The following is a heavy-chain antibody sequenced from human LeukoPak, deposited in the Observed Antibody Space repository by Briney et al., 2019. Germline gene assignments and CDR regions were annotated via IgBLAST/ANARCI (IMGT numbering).Heavy chain of an antibody. D-gene: IGHD3-3*01. V-gene: IGHV3-33*01. CDR1: GFTFSSYG. CDR2: IWYDESNK. Sequence: GRSLRLSCAASGFTFSSYGMHWVRQAPGKGLEWVAVIWYDESNKYYADSVKGRFTISRDNSKNTLYLQMNSLRAEDTAVYNCARDQRYYDFWSGLYSETYGMDVWGQGTTVTVSS. J-gene: IGHJ6*02. CDR3: ARDQRYYDFWSGLYSETYGMDV.